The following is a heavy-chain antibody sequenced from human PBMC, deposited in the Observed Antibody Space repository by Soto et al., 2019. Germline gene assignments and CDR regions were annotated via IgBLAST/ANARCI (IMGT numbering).Heavy chain of an antibody. J-gene: IGHJ4*02. CDR2: ISYDGSEK. V-gene: IGHV3-30*18. D-gene: IGHD2-2*02. CDR3: AKAPNFYCLSPNCYNYYVDH. Sequence: QEQLVESGGGVVQPGKSLRLSCAASGFTFNTYGMHWVRQAPGKGLEWVAVISYDGSEKYYVASVKGRFTISKDNSKNTLYLQMNSLRPEDSAVYYCAKAPNFYCLSPNCYNYYVDHWGQGVRVTVSS. CDR1: GFTFNTYG.